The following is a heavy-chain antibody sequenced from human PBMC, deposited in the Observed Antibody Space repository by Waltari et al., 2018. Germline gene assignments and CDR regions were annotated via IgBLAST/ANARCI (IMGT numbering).Heavy chain of an antibody. CDR1: GDSISSGYY. CDR3: ARDRGRGTSEFDY. V-gene: IGHV4-38-2*02. Sequence: QVQLQESGPGLVKPSETLSLTCTVSGDSISSGYYWGWIRQPPGKGLEWIGSMYHSGNTYYNPSLKSRVTISVDTSKNQFSLRLNSVTAADTAVYYCARDRGRGTSEFDYWGQGALVTVPS. CDR2: MYHSGNT. J-gene: IGHJ4*02. D-gene: IGHD3-16*01.